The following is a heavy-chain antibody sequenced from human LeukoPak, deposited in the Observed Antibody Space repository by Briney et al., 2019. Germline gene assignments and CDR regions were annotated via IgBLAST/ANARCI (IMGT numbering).Heavy chain of an antibody. CDR3: ARAHYASSNIKVPFDV. Sequence: GASVKVSCKASGYTFTCYYMHWMRQAPGQGLEWTGIINPSGDSTTYAQKFQGRVTMTRDTATSTVYMELSSLRSEDTAVYYCARAHYASSNIKVPFDVWGKGTTVTVSS. J-gene: IGHJ6*04. CDR2: INPSGDST. V-gene: IGHV1-46*01. D-gene: IGHD3-22*01. CDR1: GYTFTCYY.